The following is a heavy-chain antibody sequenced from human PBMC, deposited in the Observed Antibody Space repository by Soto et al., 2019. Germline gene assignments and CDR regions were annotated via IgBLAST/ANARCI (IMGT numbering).Heavy chain of an antibody. CDR1: GGTFSSYA. CDR3: ARHYAPGYCSSGSCPWSNCFGS. V-gene: IGHV1-69*13. D-gene: IGHD2-15*01. Sequence: SVKVSCKASGGTFSSYAISWVRQAPGQGLEWMGGIIPIFGTANYAQKFQGRVTITADESTSTAYMELSSLRSEDTAVYYCARHYAPGYCSSGSCPWSNCFGSWGQGTLVTVSS. CDR2: IIPIFGTA. J-gene: IGHJ5*01.